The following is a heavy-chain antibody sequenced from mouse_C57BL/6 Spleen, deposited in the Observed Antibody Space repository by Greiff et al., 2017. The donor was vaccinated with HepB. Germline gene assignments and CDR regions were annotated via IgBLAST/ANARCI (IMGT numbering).Heavy chain of an antibody. V-gene: IGHV1-55*01. CDR2: IYPGSGST. CDR3: ARRGYGSSFYYFDY. D-gene: IGHD1-1*01. CDR1: GYTFTSYW. Sequence: VQLQQPGAELVKPGASVKMSCKASGYTFTSYWITWVKQRPGQGLEWIGVIYPGSGSTNYNEKFKSKATLTVDTSSSTAYMQLSSLTSEDSAVYNCARRGYGSSFYYFDYWGQGTTLTVSS. J-gene: IGHJ2*01.